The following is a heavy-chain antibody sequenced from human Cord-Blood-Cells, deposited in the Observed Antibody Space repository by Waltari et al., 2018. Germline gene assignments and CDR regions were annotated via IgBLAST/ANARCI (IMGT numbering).Heavy chain of an antibody. D-gene: IGHD1-26*01. CDR1: GFNFDDYA. Sequence: EVQLVESGGGLVQPGRSLRLSCAASGFNFDDYAMHWVRQAPGTGLEWVSGISWNSGSIGYADSVKGRFTISRDNAKNSLYLQMNSLRAEDTALYYCAKDGVAGAHYYYYGMDVWGQGTTVTVSS. J-gene: IGHJ6*02. V-gene: IGHV3-9*01. CDR3: AKDGVAGAHYYYYGMDV. CDR2: ISWNSGSI.